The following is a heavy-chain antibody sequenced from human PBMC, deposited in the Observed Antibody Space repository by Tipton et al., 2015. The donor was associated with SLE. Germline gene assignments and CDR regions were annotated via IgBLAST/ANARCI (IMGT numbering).Heavy chain of an antibody. V-gene: IGHV3-43D*04. CDR3: ANGDGTPGHGAFDI. Sequence: SLRLSCAASGFTFDDYAMHWVRLAPGKGLEWVSLISWDGGSTYYAASVKGRFTISRANSKNSLYLQMNSLSAEDTALYDCANGDGTPGHGAFDIWGQGTMVTVSS. CDR2: ISWDGGST. D-gene: IGHD3-10*01. J-gene: IGHJ3*02. CDR1: GFTFDDYA.